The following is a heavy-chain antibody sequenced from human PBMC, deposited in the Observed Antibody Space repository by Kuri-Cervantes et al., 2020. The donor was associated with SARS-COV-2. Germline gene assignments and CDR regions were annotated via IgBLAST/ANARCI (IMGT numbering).Heavy chain of an antibody. Sequence: SVKVSCKASGGTFSSYTISWVRQAPGQGLEWMGRIIPILGIANYAQKFQGRVTITADKSTSTAYMELSSLRSEDTAVYYCARDRDEAYYYDSSGYYYFQHWGQGTLVTVSS. V-gene: IGHV1-69*04. D-gene: IGHD3-22*01. J-gene: IGHJ1*01. CDR2: IIPILGIA. CDR3: ARDRDEAYYYDSSGYYYFQH. CDR1: GGTFSSYT.